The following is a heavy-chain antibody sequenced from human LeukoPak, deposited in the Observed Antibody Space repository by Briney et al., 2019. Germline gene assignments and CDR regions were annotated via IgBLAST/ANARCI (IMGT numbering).Heavy chain of an antibody. J-gene: IGHJ4*02. CDR2: IIPSFGTV. CDR3: ARATSANEYSYGFHFDY. D-gene: IGHD5-18*01. V-gene: IGHV1-69*01. Sequence: SVKVSCKVSGTTLRSYATNWVRQAPGQGLEWMGAIIPSFGTVKYAQKFQGRVTMTADESTSTAYMDLNYLRSDDTAVYFCARATSANEYSYGFHFDYWGQGTLVTVSS. CDR1: GTTLRSYA.